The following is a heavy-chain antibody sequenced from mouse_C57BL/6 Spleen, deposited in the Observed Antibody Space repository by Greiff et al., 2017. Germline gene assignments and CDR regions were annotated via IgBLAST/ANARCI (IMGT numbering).Heavy chain of an antibody. CDR3: ARLGFSYYYAMDY. J-gene: IGHJ4*01. CDR2: IYPGSGST. CDR1: GYTFTSYW. D-gene: IGHD3-1*01. V-gene: IGHV1-55*01. Sequence: VQLQESGAELVKPGASVKMSCKASGYTFTSYWITWVKQRPGQGLEWIGDIYPGSGSTNYNEKFKSKATLTVDTSSSTAYMQLSRLTSEDSAVYYCARLGFSYYYAMDYWGQGTSVTVSS.